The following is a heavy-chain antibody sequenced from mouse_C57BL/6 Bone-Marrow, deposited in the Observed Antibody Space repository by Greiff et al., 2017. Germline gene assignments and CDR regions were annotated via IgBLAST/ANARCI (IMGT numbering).Heavy chain of an antibody. CDR2: IDPSDSYT. CDR3: ARPAGMDY. CDR1: GYTFTSYW. Sequence: QVQLQQPGAELVRPGTSVKLSCKASGYTFTSYWMYWVKQRPGQGLEWIGVIDPSDSYTNYTQTFKGKATLTVDTSSSTAYMQLSSLTSEDSAIYYCARPAGMDYWGQGTSGTVSA. V-gene: IGHV1-59*01. J-gene: IGHJ4*01.